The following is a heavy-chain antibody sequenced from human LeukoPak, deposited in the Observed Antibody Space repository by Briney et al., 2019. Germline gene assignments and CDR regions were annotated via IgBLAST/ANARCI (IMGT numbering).Heavy chain of an antibody. Sequence: KPSETLSLTCTVSGGSISSYYWSWIRQPAGKGLEWIGRIYTSGSTNYNPSLKSRVTMSVDTSKNQFSLKLSSVTAADTAVYYCARDRIVGATLDYFDYWGQGTLVTVSS. CDR2: IYTSGST. V-gene: IGHV4-4*07. CDR3: ARDRIVGATLDYFDY. J-gene: IGHJ4*02. D-gene: IGHD1-26*01. CDR1: GGSISSYY.